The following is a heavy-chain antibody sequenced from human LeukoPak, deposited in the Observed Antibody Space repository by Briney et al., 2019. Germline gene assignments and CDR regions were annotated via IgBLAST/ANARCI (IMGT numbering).Heavy chain of an antibody. D-gene: IGHD1-26*01. CDR2: IFGGGGT. CDR3: ARDTSGRYGD. CDR1: GLILSSND. Sequence: TGGSLRLSCAASGLILSSNDMNWVRQAPGKGLEWVSVIFGGGGTFYADSVMGRFTISRDNSKNTLYLQMNSLRAGDPAVYFCARDTSGRYGDWGQGTLVTVSS. J-gene: IGHJ4*02. V-gene: IGHV3-53*01.